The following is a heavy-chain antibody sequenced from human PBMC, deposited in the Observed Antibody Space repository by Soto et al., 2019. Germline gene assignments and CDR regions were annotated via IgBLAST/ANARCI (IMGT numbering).Heavy chain of an antibody. J-gene: IGHJ4*01. D-gene: IGHD5-12*01. CDR1: GFSFSSYA. CDR2: ISARGGSL. V-gene: IGHV3-23*01. CDR3: AKGSIEYSASVDH. Sequence: EVQLLESGGGLVQPGGSLRLACTASGFSFSSYARVWVRQAPGKGLEWVSVISARGGSLYFADSVQGRFTISRDNSKNVRSLEMNNLRAEDTATDFCAKGSIEYSASVDHWGPGTLVLVSS.